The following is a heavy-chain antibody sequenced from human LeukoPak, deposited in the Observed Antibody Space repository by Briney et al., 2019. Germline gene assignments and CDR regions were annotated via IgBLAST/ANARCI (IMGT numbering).Heavy chain of an antibody. Sequence: SETLSLTCTVSGXSISSYYWSWIRQPPGKGLEWIGYIYYSGSTNYNPSLKSRVTISVDTSKNQFSLKLSSVTAADTAVYYCAGYGGNSRAAFDIWGQGTMVTVSS. CDR1: GXSISSYY. V-gene: IGHV4-59*08. D-gene: IGHD4-23*01. J-gene: IGHJ3*02. CDR2: IYYSGST. CDR3: AGYGGNSRAAFDI.